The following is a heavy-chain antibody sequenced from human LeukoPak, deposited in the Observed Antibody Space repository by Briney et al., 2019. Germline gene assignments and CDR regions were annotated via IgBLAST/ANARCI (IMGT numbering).Heavy chain of an antibody. CDR3: ARVRSFYYYYYYMDV. CDR2: IYYSGST. V-gene: IGHV4-39*01. Sequence: PSETLSLTCAVSGGSISSNSYYWGWIRQPPGKGLEWIGSIYYSGSTYYNPSLKSRVTISVDTSKNQFSLKLSSVTAADTAVYYCARVRSFYYYYYYMDVWGKGTTVTVSS. J-gene: IGHJ6*03. CDR1: GGSISSNSYY.